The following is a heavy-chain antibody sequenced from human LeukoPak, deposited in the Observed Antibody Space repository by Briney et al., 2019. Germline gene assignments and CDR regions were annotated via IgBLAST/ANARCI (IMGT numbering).Heavy chain of an antibody. J-gene: IGHJ4*02. Sequence: PGRSLRLSCAASGFTFSTYGMHWVRQAPGKGLEWVALFSYDGSTKYYADSVKGRFTISRDNSKKSLYLQMNSLRAEDTAVYYCARAKEGFSGFDYLFDYWGQGTLVTVSS. D-gene: IGHD5-12*01. CDR1: GFTFSTYG. CDR2: FSYDGSTK. V-gene: IGHV3-30-3*01. CDR3: ARAKEGFSGFDYLFDY.